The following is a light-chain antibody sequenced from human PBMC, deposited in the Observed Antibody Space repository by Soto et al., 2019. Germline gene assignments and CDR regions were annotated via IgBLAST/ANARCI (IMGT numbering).Light chain of an antibody. V-gene: IGLV2-14*01. CDR1: SSDVGGYNY. Sequence: QSALTQPASVSGSPGQSIAISCTGTSSDVGGYNYVSRYQQHPGKAPKLLIYDVSNRPSGVSNRFSGSKSGNTASLTISGLQTEDEADYYCSSYTSSSTQYVFGTGTKLTVL. J-gene: IGLJ1*01. CDR3: SSYTSSSTQYV. CDR2: DVS.